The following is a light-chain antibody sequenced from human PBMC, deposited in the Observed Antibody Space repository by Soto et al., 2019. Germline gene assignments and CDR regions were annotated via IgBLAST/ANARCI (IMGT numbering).Light chain of an antibody. CDR3: SSYTGNSIGPVV. J-gene: IGLJ2*01. Sequence: QSALTQPPSASGSPGQSVTISCTGTSTDVGAYNYVSCFQQHPGKVPNLMIYEVTKRPSGVPDRFSGSKSGNTASLTVSGLQADDEAVYYCSSYTGNSIGPVVFVGGTKVTVL. CDR1: STDVGAYNY. CDR2: EVT. V-gene: IGLV2-8*01.